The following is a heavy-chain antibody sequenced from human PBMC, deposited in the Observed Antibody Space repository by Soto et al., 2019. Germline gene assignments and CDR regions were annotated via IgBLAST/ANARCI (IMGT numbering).Heavy chain of an antibody. CDR1: GFTFSNAW. CDR3: TTADDGYYYDSSGYPSYYFDY. Sequence: GSLRLSCAASGFTFSNAWMSWVRQAPGKGLEWVGRIKSKTDGGTTDYAAPVKGRFTISRDDSKNTLYLQMNSLKTEDTAVYYCTTADDGYYYDSSGYPSYYFDYWGQGTLVTVSS. CDR2: IKSKTDGGTT. V-gene: IGHV3-15*01. J-gene: IGHJ4*02. D-gene: IGHD3-22*01.